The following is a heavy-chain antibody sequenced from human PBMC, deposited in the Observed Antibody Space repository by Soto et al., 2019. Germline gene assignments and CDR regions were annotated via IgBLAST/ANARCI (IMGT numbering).Heavy chain of an antibody. Sequence: ASETLSLTCTVSGGSISSGDNYWSWIRQPPGKGLEWIGNIYYSGSTYYNPSLKSRVSISVDTSRDQLSLKLSSVTAADTAVYYCARGPVVVVSAPYYFDYWGQGTRVTVSS. V-gene: IGHV4-30-4*01. J-gene: IGHJ4*02. CDR3: ARGPVVVVSAPYYFDY. CDR1: GGSISSGDNY. CDR2: IYYSGST. D-gene: IGHD2-21*01.